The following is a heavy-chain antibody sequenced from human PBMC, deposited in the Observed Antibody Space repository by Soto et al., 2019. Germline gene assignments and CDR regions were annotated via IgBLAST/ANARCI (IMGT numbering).Heavy chain of an antibody. D-gene: IGHD6-25*01. Sequence: EVQLLESGGGLVQPGRSLGLSCAASGFTFSSYAMSWVRQAPGKGLEWVSAISGSGGTTYYAASVKGRFTISRDNSKNTLFLQMNSLGAEDTAVNYCAKFFVETGGSSGWPWTFHYWGQGTLVIVSS. J-gene: IGHJ4*02. V-gene: IGHV3-23*01. CDR1: GFTFSSYA. CDR3: AKFFVETGGSSGWPWTFHY. CDR2: ISGSGGTT.